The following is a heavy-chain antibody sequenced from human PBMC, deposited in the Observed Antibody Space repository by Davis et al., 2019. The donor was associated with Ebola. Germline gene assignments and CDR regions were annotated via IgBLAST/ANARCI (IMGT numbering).Heavy chain of an antibody. V-gene: IGHV4-34*01. J-gene: IGHJ4*02. D-gene: IGHD6-19*01. Sequence: SETLSLTCTVSGDSISSYSWSWIRQPPGKGLEWIGEINHSGSTNYNPSLKSRVTISVDTSKKHFSLKLGSVTAADTAVYYCARGSQWLGPDYWGQGTLVTVSS. CDR2: INHSGST. CDR1: GDSISSYS. CDR3: ARGSQWLGPDY.